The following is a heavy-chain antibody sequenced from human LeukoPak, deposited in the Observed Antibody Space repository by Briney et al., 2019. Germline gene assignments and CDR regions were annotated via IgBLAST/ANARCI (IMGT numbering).Heavy chain of an antibody. D-gene: IGHD3-10*01. CDR2: IYIGDSDT. CDR1: ADSFTYYW. J-gene: IGHJ4*02. CDR3: ARQGFGQPYFDY. Sequence: PGESLKISCKASADSFTYYWIGWVRQMPGKGLEWMGIIYIGDSDTRYSPSFQGQVTISADKSISTAYLQWSSLEASDTAMYYCARQGFGQPYFDYWGQGTLVTVSS. V-gene: IGHV5-51*01.